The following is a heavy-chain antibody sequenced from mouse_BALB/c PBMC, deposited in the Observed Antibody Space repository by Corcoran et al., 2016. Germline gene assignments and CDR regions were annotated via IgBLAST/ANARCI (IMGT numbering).Heavy chain of an antibody. J-gene: IGHJ3*01. Sequence: QIQLVQSGPELKKPGETVKISCTASGYTFTNYGMNWVKQAPGKGLKWMGWINTYTGEPTYADDFKGRFAFSLETSASTAYLQINNLKNEDTATYFCASLIYDGYYLAYWGQGTLVTVSA. V-gene: IGHV9-3-1*01. CDR3: ASLIYDGYYLAY. CDR1: GYTFTNYG. CDR2: INTYTGEP. D-gene: IGHD2-3*01.